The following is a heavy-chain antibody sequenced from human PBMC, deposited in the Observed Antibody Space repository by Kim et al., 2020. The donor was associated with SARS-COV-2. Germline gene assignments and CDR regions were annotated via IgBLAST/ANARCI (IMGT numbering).Heavy chain of an antibody. CDR3: ARAFWSGYYHLGYFDY. J-gene: IGHJ4*02. V-gene: IGHV1-3*01. D-gene: IGHD3-3*01. Sequence: ASVKVSCKASGYTFTSYAMHWVRQAPGQRLEWMGWINAGNGNTKYSQKFQGRVTITRDTSASTAYMELSSLRSEDTAVYYCARAFWSGYYHLGYFDYWGQGTLVTVSS. CDR2: INAGNGNT. CDR1: GYTFTSYA.